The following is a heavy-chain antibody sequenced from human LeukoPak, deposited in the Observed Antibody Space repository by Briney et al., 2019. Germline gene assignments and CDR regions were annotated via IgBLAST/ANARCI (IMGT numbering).Heavy chain of an antibody. CDR2: INSGSSSI. CDR3: ARVYDSSGYSYYFDY. V-gene: IGHV3-48*01. CDR1: GFTFSSYS. J-gene: IGHJ4*02. Sequence: PGGSLRLSCVASGFTFSSYSMNWVRQAPGKGLEWVSYINSGSSSIYYADSVKGRFTISRDNAKNSLYLQMNSLRAEDTAVFYCARVYDSSGYSYYFDYWGQGTLVTVSS. D-gene: IGHD3-22*01.